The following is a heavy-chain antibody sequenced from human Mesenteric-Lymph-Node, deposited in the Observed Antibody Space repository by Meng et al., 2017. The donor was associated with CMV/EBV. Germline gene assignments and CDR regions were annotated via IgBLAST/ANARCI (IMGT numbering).Heavy chain of an antibody. J-gene: IGHJ4*02. CDR3: ARDRYTRSWFVFDY. D-gene: IGHD1-1*01. V-gene: IGHV3-23*01. Sequence: GESLKISCAASGFTFSNYAMSWVRQAPGKGLEWVSGISGYYGTPYHADSVNGRFTISRANSMNTLYLQMNSLRPEDTAVYYCARDRYTRSWFVFDYWGQGALVTVSS. CDR2: ISGYYGTP. CDR1: GFTFSNYA.